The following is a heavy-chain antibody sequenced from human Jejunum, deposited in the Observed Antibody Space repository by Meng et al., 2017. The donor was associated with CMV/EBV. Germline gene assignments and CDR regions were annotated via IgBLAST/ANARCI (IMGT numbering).Heavy chain of an antibody. CDR3: ASCSTNCLRPFDY. Sequence: ASGFTFSSYGMHWVRQAPGKGLEWVAVISSDGTEKYDADSVKGRFTISRDNAKNSLYLQMNSLRAEDTAVYYCASCSTNCLRPFDYWGQGTLVTVSS. D-gene: IGHD2-2*01. V-gene: IGHV3-30*04. CDR2: ISSDGTEK. CDR1: GFTFSSYG. J-gene: IGHJ4*02.